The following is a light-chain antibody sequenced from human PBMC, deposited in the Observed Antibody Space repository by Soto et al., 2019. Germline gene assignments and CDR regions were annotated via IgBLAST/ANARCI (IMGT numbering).Light chain of an antibody. CDR1: QSVVSSH. CDR3: QQYGTSPGT. J-gene: IGKJ1*01. V-gene: IGKV3-20*01. Sequence: EILLTQSPGTLSLSPGERATLSCRASQSVVSSHLAWYQQKPGQAPRLLIYGASNRATGISDRFTGSGSGADFTLTISRLEPEAFAVYYCQQYGTSPGTFGLGTKVEIK. CDR2: GAS.